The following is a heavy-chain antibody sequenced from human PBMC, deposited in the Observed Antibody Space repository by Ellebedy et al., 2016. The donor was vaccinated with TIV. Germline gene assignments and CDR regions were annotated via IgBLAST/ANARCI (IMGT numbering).Heavy chain of an antibody. CDR3: ARVRPWVVTPLYYFDY. CDR1: GGSISSYY. Sequence: MPSETLSLTCTVSGGSISSYYWSWIRQPPGKGLEWIGYIYYSGSTNYNPSLKSRVTISVDTSKNQFSLKLSSVTAADTAVYYCARVRPWVVTPLYYFDYWGQGTLVTVSS. V-gene: IGHV4-59*08. J-gene: IGHJ4*02. CDR2: IYYSGST. D-gene: IGHD4-23*01.